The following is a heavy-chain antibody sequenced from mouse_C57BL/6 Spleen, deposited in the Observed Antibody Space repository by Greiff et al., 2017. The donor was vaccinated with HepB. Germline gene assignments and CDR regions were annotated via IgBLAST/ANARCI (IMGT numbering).Heavy chain of an antibody. V-gene: IGHV14-3*01. CDR1: GFNIKNTY. CDR2: IDPANGNT. Sequence: EVMLVESVAELVRPGASVKLSCTASGFNIKNTYMHWVKQRPEQGLEWIGRIDPANGNTKYAPKFQGKATITADTSSNTAYLQLSSLTSEDTAIYYCARKLRVGYYAMDYWGQGTSVTVSS. D-gene: IGHD2-4*01. J-gene: IGHJ4*01. CDR3: ARKLRVGYYAMDY.